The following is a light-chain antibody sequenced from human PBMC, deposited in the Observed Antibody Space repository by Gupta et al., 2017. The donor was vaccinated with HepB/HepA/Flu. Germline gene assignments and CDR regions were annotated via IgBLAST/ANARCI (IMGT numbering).Light chain of an antibody. CDR1: QRISSY. CDR3: QQCYSTLFT. CDR2: AAS. V-gene: IGKV1-39*01. J-gene: IGKJ3*01. Sequence: DIQMTQSPSSLSASVGDRVTITCRASQRISSYLNWYQQKPGKAPKLLIYAASRVQSGVPSRFSGSGSGTDFTLTISRLQPEDFATYYCQQCYSTLFTFGHGTXVDIK.